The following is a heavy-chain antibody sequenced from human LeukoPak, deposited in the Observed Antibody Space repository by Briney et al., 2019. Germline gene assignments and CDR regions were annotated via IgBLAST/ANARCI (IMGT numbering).Heavy chain of an antibody. CDR3: ARDSSAHFDY. J-gene: IGHJ4*02. Sequence: KGLEWVAGIWYDGSNKYYAVSMKGRFTISRDNSKNTLYLQMNSLRAEDTAVYYCARDSSAHFDYLGQGTLVNVSS. D-gene: IGHD3-22*01. CDR2: IWYDGSNK. V-gene: IGHV3-33*01.